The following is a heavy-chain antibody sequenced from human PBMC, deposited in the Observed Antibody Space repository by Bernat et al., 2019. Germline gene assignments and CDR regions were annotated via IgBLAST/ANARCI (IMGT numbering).Heavy chain of an antibody. D-gene: IGHD4-17*01. Sequence: QVQLVQSGAEVKKPGASVKVSCKASGYTFTNYGISWVRQAPGQGLEWMGWISAYNGNTNYAQSLQGRVTMTTDTSTSTAYMELMSLRSDDTAVYYCARDIGSAGTTVTTPDYWGQGTLVTVSS. V-gene: IGHV1-18*01. CDR2: ISAYNGNT. J-gene: IGHJ4*02. CDR3: ARDIGSAGTTVTTPDY. CDR1: GYTFTNYG.